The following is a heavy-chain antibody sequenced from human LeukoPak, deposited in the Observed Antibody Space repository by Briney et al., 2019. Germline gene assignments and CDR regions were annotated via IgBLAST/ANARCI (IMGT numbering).Heavy chain of an antibody. CDR1: GFTFSSYW. CDR2: ISSSSSYI. J-gene: IGHJ4*02. CDR3: ARDLIVSSIF. Sequence: GGSLRLSCVASGFTFSSYWMHWVRQAPGKGLEWVSSISSSSSYIYYADSVKGRFTISRDNAKNSLYLQMNSLRAEDTAVYYCARDLIVSSIFWGQGTLVTVSS. V-gene: IGHV3-21*01. D-gene: IGHD3-9*01.